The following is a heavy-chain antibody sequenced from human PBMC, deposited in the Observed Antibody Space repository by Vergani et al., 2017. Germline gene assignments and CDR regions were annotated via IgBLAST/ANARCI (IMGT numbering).Heavy chain of an antibody. V-gene: IGHV4-61*02. CDR2: IYTSGST. J-gene: IGHJ4*02. CDR3: ARGRVRGMVVVAAYYFDY. D-gene: IGHD2-15*01. CDR1: GGSISSSSYY. Sequence: QLQLQESGPGLVKPSETLSLTCTVSGGSISSSSYYWSWIRQPAGKGLEWIGRIYTSGSTNYNPSLKSRVTISVETSKNQFSLKLSSVTAADTAVYYCARGRVRGMVVVAAYYFDYWGQGTLVTVSS.